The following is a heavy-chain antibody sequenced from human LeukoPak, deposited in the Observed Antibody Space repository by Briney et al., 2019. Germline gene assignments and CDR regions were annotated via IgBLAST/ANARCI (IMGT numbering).Heavy chain of an antibody. CDR2: VHYSGTT. J-gene: IGHJ4*02. CDR3: ARGGASSKFFDY. D-gene: IGHD6-6*01. Sequence: SETPSLTCTVSGGSIRTDYWSWIRQPPGKGLEWIAFVHYSGTTNYNPSLKSRVTISVDTSKSQFSLKLSSVTAADTAVYYCARGGASSKFFDYWGQGALVTVSS. V-gene: IGHV4-59*01. CDR1: GGSIRTDY.